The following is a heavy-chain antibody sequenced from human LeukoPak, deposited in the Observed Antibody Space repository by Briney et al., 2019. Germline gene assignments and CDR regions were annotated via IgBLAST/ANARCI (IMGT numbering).Heavy chain of an antibody. CDR2: ISAYNGNT. CDR1: GYTFTSYG. J-gene: IGHJ5*02. Sequence: VASVKVSCKASGYTFTSYGISWVRQGPGQGLEWMGWISAYNGNTNYAQKLQGRVTMTTDTSTSTAYMELRSLRSDDTAVYYCARDLGSSATSTNWFDPWGQGTLVTVSS. D-gene: IGHD6-6*01. CDR3: ARDLGSSATSTNWFDP. V-gene: IGHV1-18*01.